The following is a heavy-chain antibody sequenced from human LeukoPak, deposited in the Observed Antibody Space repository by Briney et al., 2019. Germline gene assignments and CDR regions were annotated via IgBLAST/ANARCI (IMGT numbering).Heavy chain of an antibody. Sequence: SVKVSCKASGGTFSSYAMIWVRQAPGQGLEWMGGIIPIFGTANYAQKLQGRVTITADESTSTAYMELSSLRSEDTAVYYCARDRRRGSGSPQKTYAFDIWGQGTMVTVSS. CDR1: GGTFSSYA. V-gene: IGHV1-69*13. CDR2: IIPIFGTA. D-gene: IGHD3-10*01. CDR3: ARDRRRGSGSPQKTYAFDI. J-gene: IGHJ3*02.